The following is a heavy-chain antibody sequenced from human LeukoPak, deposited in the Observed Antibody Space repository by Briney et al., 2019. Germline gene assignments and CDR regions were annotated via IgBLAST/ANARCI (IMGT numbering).Heavy chain of an antibody. D-gene: IGHD2/OR15-2a*01. V-gene: IGHV3-23*01. CDR1: GFTFSSYE. Sequence: GGSLRLSCAASGFTFSSYEMNWVRQAPGKGLEWVSAISGSGGSTYYADSVKGRFTISRDNSKNTLYLQMNSLRAEDTAVYYCAKGGSTTGEDYYYYYMDVWGKGTTVTVSS. J-gene: IGHJ6*03. CDR2: ISGSGGST. CDR3: AKGGSTTGEDYYYYYMDV.